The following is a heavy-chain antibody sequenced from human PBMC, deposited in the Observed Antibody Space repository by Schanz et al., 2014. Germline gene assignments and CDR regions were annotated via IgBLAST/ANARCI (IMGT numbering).Heavy chain of an antibody. CDR1: RFTFDDYA. CDR2: ISWNSGNI. V-gene: IGHV3-9*01. J-gene: IGHJ3*02. CDR3: AKDLTPESGDRHDAFDI. Sequence: EVQLVESGGCLVQPGRSLRLSCAASRFTFDDYAMHWVRQAPGKGLEWVSGISWNSGNIGYADSVKGRFTISRDNAKNSLYLQMNSLRAEDTALYYCAKDLTPESGDRHDAFDIWGQGTVVTVSS. D-gene: IGHD3-10*01.